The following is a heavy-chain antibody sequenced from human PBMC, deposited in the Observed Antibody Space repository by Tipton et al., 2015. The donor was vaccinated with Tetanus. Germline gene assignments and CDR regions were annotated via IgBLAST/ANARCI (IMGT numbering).Heavy chain of an antibody. CDR3: LSRGASGNH. V-gene: IGHV3-7*01. D-gene: IGHD3-10*01. CDR1: GFIFSDHW. Sequence: SLRLSCVASGFIFSDHWMSWVRQAPGKGPEWVANISPDGVLARSVDSLKGRFTVSRDNAKNSLFLQMNNLRVEDTAVYYCLSRGASGNHWSQGTLVTVSS. CDR2: ISPDGVLA. J-gene: IGHJ5*02.